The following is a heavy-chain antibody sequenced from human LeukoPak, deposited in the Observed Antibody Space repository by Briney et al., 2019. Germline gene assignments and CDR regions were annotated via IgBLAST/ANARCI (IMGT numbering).Heavy chain of an antibody. J-gene: IGHJ5*02. Sequence: NLGESLKISCKGSGYSFTSYWIGWVRQMPGKGLEWMGIIYPADSDIRYSPSFQGQVTISADKSISTAYLQWSSLKASDTAMYYCARQEYCSGGSCYTWFDPWGQGTLVIVSS. V-gene: IGHV5-51*01. CDR1: GYSFTSYW. CDR2: IYPADSDI. CDR3: ARQEYCSGGSCYTWFDP. D-gene: IGHD2-15*01.